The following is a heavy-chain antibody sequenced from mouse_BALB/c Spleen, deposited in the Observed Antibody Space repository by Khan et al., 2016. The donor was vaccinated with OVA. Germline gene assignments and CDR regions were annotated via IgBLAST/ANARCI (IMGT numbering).Heavy chain of an antibody. CDR1: GFNIKDTY. D-gene: IGHD1-1*01. CDR3: ADPYYARQKFDE. CDR2: IAPANGNT. Sequence: EVQLQESGAELVKPGASVKLSCTASGFNIKDTYMHWVKERPEQGLEWIGRIAPANGNTKYDPKFQGKATITADTSSNTSYLQLSSLTSEDTAADDFADPYYARQKFDEWGEGTTVIVSS. V-gene: IGHV14-3*02. J-gene: IGHJ1*01.